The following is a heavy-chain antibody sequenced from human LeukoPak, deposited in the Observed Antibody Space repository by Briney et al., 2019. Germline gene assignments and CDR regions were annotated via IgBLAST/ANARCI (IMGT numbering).Heavy chain of an antibody. CDR1: GFTFSDYY. D-gene: IGHD6-19*01. J-gene: IGHJ4*02. V-gene: IGHV3-11*01. Sequence: GGSLRLSCAASGFTFSDYYMSWIRQAPGKGLEWVSYISSSGSTIYYADSVKGRFTISKDNAKNSLYLQMNSLRAEDTAVYYCASQRIAVAFDYWGQGTLVTVSP. CDR3: ASQRIAVAFDY. CDR2: ISSSGSTI.